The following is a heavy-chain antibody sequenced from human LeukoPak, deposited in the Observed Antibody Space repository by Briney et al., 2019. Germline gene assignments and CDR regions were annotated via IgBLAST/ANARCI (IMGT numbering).Heavy chain of an antibody. V-gene: IGHV4-38-2*01. J-gene: IGHJ4*02. CDR1: GYSISSGYY. D-gene: IGHD3-3*01. Sequence: PSETLSLTCAVSGYSISSGYYWGWLRQPPGKGLEWIGSIYHSGSTYYNPSLKSRVTISVDTSKIQFSLKLSSVTAADTAVYYCARHLLRITIFGVVQGCFDYWGQGTLVTVSS. CDR3: ARHLLRITIFGVVQGCFDY. CDR2: IYHSGST.